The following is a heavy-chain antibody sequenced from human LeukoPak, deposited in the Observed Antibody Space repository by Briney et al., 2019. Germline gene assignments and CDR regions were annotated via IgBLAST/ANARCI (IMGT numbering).Heavy chain of an antibody. CDR2: IIPIFGTA. D-gene: IGHD2-21*01. Sequence: GASVKVSCKASGGTFSSYAISWVRQAPGQGLEWMGGIIPIFGTANYAQKFQGRVTITADESTSTAYMELSSLRSEDTAVYYCARSEYCGGDCYDWYFDLWGRGTLVTVSS. V-gene: IGHV1-69*13. CDR3: ARSEYCGGDCYDWYFDL. CDR1: GGTFSSYA. J-gene: IGHJ2*01.